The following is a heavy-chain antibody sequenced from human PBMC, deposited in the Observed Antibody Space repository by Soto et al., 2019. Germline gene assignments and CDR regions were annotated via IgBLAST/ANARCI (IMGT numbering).Heavy chain of an antibody. D-gene: IGHD2-15*01. J-gene: IGHJ6*02. Sequence: ASVKVSCKASGYTFTSYYMHWVRQVPGQGLEWMGIINPSGGSTSYAQKFQGRVTMTRDTSTSTVYMELSSLRSEDTAVYYCAREYCSGGSCYSYGMDVWGQGTTVTVSS. CDR1: GYTFTSYY. V-gene: IGHV1-46*01. CDR3: AREYCSGGSCYSYGMDV. CDR2: INPSGGST.